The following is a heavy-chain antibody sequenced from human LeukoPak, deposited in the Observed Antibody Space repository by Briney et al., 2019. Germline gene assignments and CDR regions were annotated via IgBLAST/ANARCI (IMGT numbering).Heavy chain of an antibody. CDR2: IYTSGST. J-gene: IGHJ6*02. Sequence: SQTLSLTCTVSGGYISSGSYYWIWIRQPAGKGLEWIGRIYTSGSTNYNPSLKSRVTISVDTSKNQFPLKLSSVTAADTAVYYCAGTQTYYDFWSGQKQYYYGMDVWGQGTTVTVSS. CDR3: AGTQTYYDFWSGQKQYYYGMDV. V-gene: IGHV4-61*02. D-gene: IGHD3-3*01. CDR1: GGYISSGSYY.